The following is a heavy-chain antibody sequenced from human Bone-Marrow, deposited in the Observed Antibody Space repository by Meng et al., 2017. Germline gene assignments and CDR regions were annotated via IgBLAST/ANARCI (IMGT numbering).Heavy chain of an antibody. D-gene: IGHD2-2*01. J-gene: IGHJ6*02. Sequence: GESLKISCAASGFTFSSYGMHWVRQAPGKGLEWVAVIWYDGSNKYYADSVKGRFTISRDNSKNTLYLQMNSLRAEDTAVYYCAREGRPAAAQFPYYYGMDVWGQGTTVTVSS. CDR2: IWYDGSNK. V-gene: IGHV3-33*01. CDR1: GFTFSSYG. CDR3: AREGRPAAAQFPYYYGMDV.